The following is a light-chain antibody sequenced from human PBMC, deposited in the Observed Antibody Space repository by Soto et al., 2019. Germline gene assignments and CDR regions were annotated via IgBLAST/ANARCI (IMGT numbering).Light chain of an antibody. Sequence: QSVLTQPASVSGSPGQSITVSCTGTSSDIGAYDYVSWYQQHPGKAPKVIISEVSKRPSGVSHRFSGSKSGNTASLTIAGLQAEDEADYYCSSYTSSSPYVFGTGTKLIVL. CDR3: SSYTSSSPYV. J-gene: IGLJ1*01. CDR2: EVS. V-gene: IGLV2-14*01. CDR1: SSDIGAYDY.